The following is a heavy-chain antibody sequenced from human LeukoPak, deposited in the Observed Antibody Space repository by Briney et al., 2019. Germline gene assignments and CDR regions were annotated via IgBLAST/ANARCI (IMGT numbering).Heavy chain of an antibody. CDR1: GFTFSDRF. D-gene: IGHD6-19*01. V-gene: IGHV3-72*01. CDR2: SRNKAKSYTT. Sequence: PGGSLRLSCVVSGFTFSDRFMDWVRQAPGKGLEWVGRSRNKAKSYTTDYAASVKGRFTISRDDSKNSLYLQMNSLKTEDTAVYYCVRVGSVAGSDYLDYWGQGTLVTVSS. J-gene: IGHJ4*02. CDR3: VRVGSVAGSDYLDY.